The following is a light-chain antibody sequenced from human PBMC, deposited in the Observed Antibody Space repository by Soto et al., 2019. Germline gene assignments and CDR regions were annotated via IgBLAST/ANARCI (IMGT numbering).Light chain of an antibody. CDR1: QGISSD. Sequence: DIQLTQSPSFLSASVGDRVTITCRASQGISSDLAWYQQNPGKAPKLLIYAASTLQKGVPSTFSGSGSGTEFTLTTSSLQPENFGTYSGKQFKIYPITFGQGHDWRLN. CDR2: AAS. V-gene: IGKV1-9*01. J-gene: IGKJ5*01. CDR3: KQFKIYPIT.